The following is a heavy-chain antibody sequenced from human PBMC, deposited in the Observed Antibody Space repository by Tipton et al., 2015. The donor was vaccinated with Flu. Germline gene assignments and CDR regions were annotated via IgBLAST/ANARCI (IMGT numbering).Heavy chain of an antibody. CDR3: ARGESDYGDYVFR. CDR2: IYYSGST. CDR1: GGSISSGGYY. D-gene: IGHD4-17*01. Sequence: TLSLTCTVSGGSISSGGYYWSWNRQHPGKGLEWIGYIYYSGSTYYNPSLKSRVTISVDTSKNQFSLKLSSVTAADTAVYYCARGESDYGDYVFRWGQGTLVTVSS. V-gene: IGHV4-31*03. J-gene: IGHJ4*02.